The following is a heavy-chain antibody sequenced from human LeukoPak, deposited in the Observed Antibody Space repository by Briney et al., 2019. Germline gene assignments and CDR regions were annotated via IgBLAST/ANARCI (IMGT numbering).Heavy chain of an antibody. V-gene: IGHV3-23*01. D-gene: IGHD6-19*01. CDR2: ISGSGGST. Sequence: PGGSLRLSCAASGFTFSSYAMSWVRQAPGKGLEWVSAISGSGGSTYYADSVKGRFTISRDNSKNTLYLQVNSLRAEDTAVYYCARGTGILSIAVAGSYYFDYWGQGTLVTVSS. J-gene: IGHJ4*02. CDR1: GFTFSSYA. CDR3: ARGTGILSIAVAGSYYFDY.